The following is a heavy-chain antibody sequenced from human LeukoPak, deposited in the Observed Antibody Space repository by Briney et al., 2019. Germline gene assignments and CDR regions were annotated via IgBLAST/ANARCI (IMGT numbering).Heavy chain of an antibody. J-gene: IGHJ4*02. CDR1: GFTFSRYG. CDR3: AKDGVGATSLDC. Sequence: GGSLRLSCAASGFTFSRYGMHWVRQAPGKGLEWVGVIWHDGSYKYYAASVKGRFTISSNSSKHTLYMQMTSLRAEDTAVYYCAKDGVGATSLDCWGQGTLVTVSS. CDR2: IWHDGSYK. D-gene: IGHD1-26*01. V-gene: IGHV3-33*06.